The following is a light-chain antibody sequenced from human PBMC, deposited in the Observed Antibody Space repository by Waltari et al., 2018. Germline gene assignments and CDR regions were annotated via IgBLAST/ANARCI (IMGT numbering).Light chain of an antibody. CDR1: SSNVGGYNS. CDR2: DVS. CDR3: CSYAGSYTV. V-gene: IGLV2-11*01. Sequence: QSALTQPRSVFGSPGQSVTISCTGTSSNVGGYNSVSWYQQHPGKAPKLMIYDVSKRPSGVPDRFSGSKSGNTASLTISGLQTEDETDYYCCSYAGSYTVFGGGTKLTVL. J-gene: IGLJ2*01.